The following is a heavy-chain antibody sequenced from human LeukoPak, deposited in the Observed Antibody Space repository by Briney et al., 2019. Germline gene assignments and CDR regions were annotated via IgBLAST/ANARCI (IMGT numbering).Heavy chain of an antibody. CDR3: ARGHSGAALPKRTHFDY. CDR1: GYTFTSYD. CDR2: MNPNSGGT. V-gene: IGHV1-2*02. J-gene: IGHJ4*02. Sequence: GASVKVSCKASGYTFTSYDINWVRQATGQGLEWMGWMNPNSGGTNYAQKFQGRVTMTRDTSISTAYMELSRLRSDDTAVYYCARGHSGAALPKRTHFDYWGQGTLVTVSS.